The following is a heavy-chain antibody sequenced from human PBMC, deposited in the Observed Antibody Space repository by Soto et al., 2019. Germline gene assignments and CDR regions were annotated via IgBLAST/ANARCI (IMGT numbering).Heavy chain of an antibody. J-gene: IGHJ4*02. CDR1: GFAFSYYG. D-gene: IGHD2-8*01. Sequence: QMQLVESGGGVVQPGRSLRVSCATSGFAFSYYGIHWVRQAPGKGLEWVADISHDGKDKWYADSVKGRFTISRDNSENTLYLQMNGLRSEDTAVYFCASGDGRNGHDTRFYYWGQGTLVTVSS. V-gene: IGHV3-30*03. CDR2: ISHDGKDK. CDR3: ASGDGRNGHDTRFYY.